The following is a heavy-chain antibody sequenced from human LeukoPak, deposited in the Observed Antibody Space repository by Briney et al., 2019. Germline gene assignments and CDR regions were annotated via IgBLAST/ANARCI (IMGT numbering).Heavy chain of an antibody. Sequence: GASVNVSCKASGGTFSSYAISWVRQAPGQGLEWMGGIIPTFGTANYAQKFQGRVTITADESTSTAYMELSSLRSEDTAVYYCARLRRRDGYNPPFDYWGQGTLVTVSS. CDR2: IIPTFGTA. V-gene: IGHV1-69*13. D-gene: IGHD5-12*01. CDR3: ARLRRRDGYNPPFDY. CDR1: GGTFSSYA. J-gene: IGHJ4*02.